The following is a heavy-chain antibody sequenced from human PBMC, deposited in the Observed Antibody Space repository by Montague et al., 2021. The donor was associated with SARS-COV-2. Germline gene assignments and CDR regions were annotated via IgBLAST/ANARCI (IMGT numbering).Heavy chain of an antibody. J-gene: IGHJ6*02. CDR1: GGSFSGYY. Sequence: SETLSLTCAVYGGSFSGYYWTWIRQPPGKGLEWLGEVNHSGRINYNPSLKSRITISVDTSKNQFSLRLSSVTAADTAVYYCARQGDIVVVVAATEIHYYYGMDVWGQGTTVTVSS. CDR3: ARQGDIVVVVAATEIHYYYGMDV. D-gene: IGHD2-15*01. V-gene: IGHV4-34*01. CDR2: VNHSGRI.